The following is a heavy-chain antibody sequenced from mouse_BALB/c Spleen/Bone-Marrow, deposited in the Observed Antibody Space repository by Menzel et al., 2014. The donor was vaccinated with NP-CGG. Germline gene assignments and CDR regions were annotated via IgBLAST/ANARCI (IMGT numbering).Heavy chain of an antibody. CDR1: GYAFSRSW. J-gene: IGHJ3*01. CDR2: TYHGDDDT. D-gene: IGHD1-1*01. CDR3: AGSTPLAY. V-gene: IGHV1-80*01. Sequence: QVHVKQSGAELVRPGSSVKISCKASGYAFSRSWMNWVKQRPGQGLEWIGQTYHGDDDTNYSGKFKGRATLTADKSSGTAYMQLSSLTSEDSAVYFCAGSTPLAYWGQGTLVTVSA.